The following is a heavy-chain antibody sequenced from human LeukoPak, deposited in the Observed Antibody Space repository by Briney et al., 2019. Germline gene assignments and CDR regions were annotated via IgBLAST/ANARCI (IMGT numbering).Heavy chain of an antibody. J-gene: IGHJ4*02. CDR1: GYSFSTYW. Sequence: GESLKISCKGSGYSFSTYWIGWVRQMPGKGLEWRGIIYPGDSDTRYSPSFQGQVTLSADKSISTAYLQWSSLKASNTAMYYCARLSDCTNGVCYQVDYWGQGTLVTVSS. CDR2: IYPGDSDT. D-gene: IGHD2-8*01. V-gene: IGHV5-51*01. CDR3: ARLSDCTNGVCYQVDY.